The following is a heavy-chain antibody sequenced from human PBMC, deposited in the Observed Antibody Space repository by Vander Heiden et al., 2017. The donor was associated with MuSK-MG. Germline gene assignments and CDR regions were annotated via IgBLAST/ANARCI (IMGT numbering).Heavy chain of an antibody. CDR2: IYYSAST. D-gene: IGHD7-27*01. Sequence: QLQLQESGPGLVKPSETLSLTCTVSGGSISSSSYYWGWIRQPPGKGLEWIGRIYYSASTYYNPALKSRVTISVDTSKNQFSLNLSSVTAADTAVCYCARRNWGSRGSDYWGQGTLVTVSS. J-gene: IGHJ4*02. CDR3: ARRNWGSRGSDY. V-gene: IGHV4-39*01. CDR1: GGSISSSSYY.